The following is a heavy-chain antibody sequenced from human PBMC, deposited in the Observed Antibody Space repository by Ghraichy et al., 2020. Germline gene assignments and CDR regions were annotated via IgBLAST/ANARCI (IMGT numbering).Heavy chain of an antibody. Sequence: TLSLTCAVYGGSFSGYYWSWIRQPPGKGLEWIGEINHSGSTNYNPSLKSRVTISVDTSKNQFSLKLSSVTAADTAVYYCARGPRYPAVGLARLSRPHDYWGQGTLVTVSS. V-gene: IGHV4-34*01. D-gene: IGHD2/OR15-2a*01. CDR2: INHSGST. CDR3: ARGPRYPAVGLARLSRPHDY. CDR1: GGSFSGYY. J-gene: IGHJ4*02.